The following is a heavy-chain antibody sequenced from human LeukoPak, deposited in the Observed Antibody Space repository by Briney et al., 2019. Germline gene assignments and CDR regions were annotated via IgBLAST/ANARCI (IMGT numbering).Heavy chain of an antibody. D-gene: IGHD3-22*01. Sequence: GGSLRPSCAASGFTLSSFEMNWVRQAPGKGLEWVSYISISDSTISYADSVRGRFTISRDNARNLLYLQMNSLRAEDTAVYYCGRGGSSGYNYNAFDIWGQGTMVTVSS. J-gene: IGHJ3*02. CDR1: GFTLSSFE. CDR2: ISISDSTI. CDR3: GRGGSSGYNYNAFDI. V-gene: IGHV3-48*03.